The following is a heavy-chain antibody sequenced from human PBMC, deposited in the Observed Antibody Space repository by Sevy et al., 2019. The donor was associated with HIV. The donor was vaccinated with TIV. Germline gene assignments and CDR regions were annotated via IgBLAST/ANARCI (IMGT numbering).Heavy chain of an antibody. Sequence: ASVKVSCKASGYTFTGDYLHWVRQAPGHGLEWMGRVFPNSGGTNYVQKFQGRATMTRDTSISTAYMELSRLRSDDTAVYYCARDGGGGTTNSGMDVWGQGTTVTVSS. J-gene: IGHJ6*02. V-gene: IGHV1-2*06. CDR1: GYTFTGDY. D-gene: IGHD1-7*01. CDR2: VFPNSGGT. CDR3: ARDGGGGTTNSGMDV.